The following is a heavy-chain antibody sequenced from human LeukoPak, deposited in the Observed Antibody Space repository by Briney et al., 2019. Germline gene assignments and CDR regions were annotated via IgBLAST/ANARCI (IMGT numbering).Heavy chain of an antibody. J-gene: IGHJ4*02. CDR3: ARDLSGSYPFDY. Sequence: PGGSLRLSCAASGFTFSLYSMNWVRQTPGKGLEWVSYISGSSSTIHYEDSVKGRFTISRDNAKNSLYLQMNSLRDEDTAVYYCARDLSGSYPFDYWGQGTLVTVSS. D-gene: IGHD1-26*01. V-gene: IGHV3-48*02. CDR2: ISGSSSTI. CDR1: GFTFSLYS.